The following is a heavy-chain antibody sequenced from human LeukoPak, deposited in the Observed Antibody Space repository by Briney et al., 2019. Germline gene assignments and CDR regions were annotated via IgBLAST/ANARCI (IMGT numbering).Heavy chain of an antibody. CDR3: VRGTGY. J-gene: IGHJ4*02. Sequence: GGSLRLSCSVSGFTFSTYVMRWVRQAPGKGLEYVSAISSNGDNTYYADSVKGRFTISRGNSKNTLYLQMSSLRADDTAVYYCVRGTGYWGQGTLVTVSS. CDR1: GFTFSTYV. V-gene: IGHV3-64D*06. CDR2: ISSNGDNT.